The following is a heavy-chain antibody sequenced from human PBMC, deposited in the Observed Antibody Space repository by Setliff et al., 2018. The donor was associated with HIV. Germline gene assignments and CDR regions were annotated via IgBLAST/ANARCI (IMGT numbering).Heavy chain of an antibody. D-gene: IGHD3-22*01. Sequence: ASVKVSCKASGYSFPNYAIHWVRLAPGQRLEWMGWIKPASGDTQYSQKFQGRVTITTDESTNTVYMELSSLRSDDTAVYYCATYHYYDSSAYYVDLYYLDYWGQGTLVTAPQ. V-gene: IGHV1-3*01. J-gene: IGHJ4*02. CDR3: ATYHYYDSSAYYVDLYYLDY. CDR2: IKPASGDT. CDR1: GYSFPNYA.